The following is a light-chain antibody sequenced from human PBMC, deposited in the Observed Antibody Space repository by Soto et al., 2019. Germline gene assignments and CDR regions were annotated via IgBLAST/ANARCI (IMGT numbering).Light chain of an antibody. CDR1: SSVVGYYNL. CDR2: DVS. J-gene: IGLJ1*01. CDR3: SSYTSSSLYV. V-gene: IGLV2-14*02. Sequence: QSAVTQPAAVSGSTGQSITISCTGTSSVVGYYNLVSWYQQHPGKAPKLMIYDVSNRPSGVSNRFSGSKSGNTASLTISGLQADDEADYYCSSYTSSSLYVFGTGTEVTVL.